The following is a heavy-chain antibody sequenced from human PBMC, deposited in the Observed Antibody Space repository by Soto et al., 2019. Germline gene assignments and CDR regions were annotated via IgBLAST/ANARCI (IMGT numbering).Heavy chain of an antibody. D-gene: IGHD3-22*01. CDR2: INPNTGDT. Sequence: ASVKVSCKASGDTFTGYNIHWVRQAPRQGLEYIGWINPNTGDTNYAQKFQGRVTMTGVTSISTAYLELSRLTSDDTAVYHCARDRVDYFVSKTIYYYYRMDVPGKATTVT. J-gene: IGHJ6*04. CDR1: GDTFTGYN. V-gene: IGHV1-2*02. CDR3: ARDRVDYFVSKTIYYYYRMDV.